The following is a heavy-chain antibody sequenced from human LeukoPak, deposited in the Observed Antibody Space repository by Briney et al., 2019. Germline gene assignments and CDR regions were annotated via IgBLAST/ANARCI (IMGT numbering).Heavy chain of an antibody. V-gene: IGHV3-21*01. CDR3: ARVVLRVHRMSNDAFDI. D-gene: IGHD2-15*01. J-gene: IGHJ3*02. Sequence: PGGSLRLSCAASGFTFSSYSMNWVRQAPGKGLEWVSSISSSSSYIYCADSVKGRFTISRDNAKNSLYLQMNSLRAEDTAVYYCARVVLRVHRMSNDAFDIWGQGTMVTVSS. CDR2: ISSSSSYI. CDR1: GFTFSSYS.